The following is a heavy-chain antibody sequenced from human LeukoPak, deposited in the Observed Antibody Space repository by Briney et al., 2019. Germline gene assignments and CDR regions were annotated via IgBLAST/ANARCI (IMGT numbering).Heavy chain of an antibody. V-gene: IGHV1-69*13. CDR2: IIPIFGTA. D-gene: IGHD3-16*01. CDR1: GGTFSSDA. CDR3: ASGLKVMYYFDY. Sequence: WASVKVSCKASGGTFSSDAISWVRQAPGQGLEWMGGIIPIFGTANYVQKFQGRVTITADESTSTAYMELSSLRSEDTAVYYCASGLKVMYYFDYWGQGTLVTVSS. J-gene: IGHJ4*02.